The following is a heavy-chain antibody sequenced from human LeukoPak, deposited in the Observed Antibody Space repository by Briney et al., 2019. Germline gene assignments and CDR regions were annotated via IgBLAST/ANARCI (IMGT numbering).Heavy chain of an antibody. Sequence: PGGSLRLSCAASGFTFSNYWMSWVRQAPGKGLEWVANIKEDGSDKYNVDSVKGRFTVSRDNGKNSLYLQVNSLRADDTAVYYCARDRDLGTDYWGQGTLVT. CDR3: ARDRDLGTDY. CDR1: GFTFSNYW. J-gene: IGHJ4*02. V-gene: IGHV3-7*05. CDR2: IKEDGSDK. D-gene: IGHD1-1*01.